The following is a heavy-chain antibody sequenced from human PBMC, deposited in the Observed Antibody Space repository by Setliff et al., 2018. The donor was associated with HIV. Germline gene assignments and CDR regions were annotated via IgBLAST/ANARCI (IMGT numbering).Heavy chain of an antibody. V-gene: IGHV4-39*07. CDR3: ARTPYGEQSHFHY. CDR2: INFSGDT. Sequence: SETLSLTCTVSGGSISSTTYWGWIRQSPGAGLVWIGNINFSGDTYNNPSLKGRVTISLDSSKNQFSLNLTSVTAADTAVYYCARTPYGEQSHFHYWGQGTLVTVS. D-gene: IGHD4-17*01. J-gene: IGHJ4*02. CDR1: GGSISSTTY.